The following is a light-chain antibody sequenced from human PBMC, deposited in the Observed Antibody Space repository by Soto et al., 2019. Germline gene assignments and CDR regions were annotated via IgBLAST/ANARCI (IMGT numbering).Light chain of an antibody. CDR1: SSDVGGYNY. Sequence: QSALTQPASVSGSPGQSITISCTGTSSDVGGYNYVSWYQQFPGKAPKLMIYEVSNRPSGVSDRFSGSKSGNTASLTISGLHAEDEANYYCSSYTTSNTLVFGGGTKLTVL. CDR3: SSYTTSNTLV. V-gene: IGLV2-14*01. CDR2: EVS. J-gene: IGLJ3*02.